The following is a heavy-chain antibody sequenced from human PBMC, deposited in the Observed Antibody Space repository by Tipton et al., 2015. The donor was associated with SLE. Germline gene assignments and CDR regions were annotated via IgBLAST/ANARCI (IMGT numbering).Heavy chain of an antibody. CDR1: GASISSYSYY. CDR2: IYSSGST. CDR3: ARHWGLSEPVDY. V-gene: IGHV4-61*02. J-gene: IGHJ4*02. Sequence: LRLSCTVSGASISSYSYYWSWIRQPAGKGLEWIGRIYSSGSTTYNPSLKSRVTISIDTSKNQLSLKLSSATAADTAMYCCARHWGLSEPVDYWGQGTLVTVSS. D-gene: IGHD3-16*01.